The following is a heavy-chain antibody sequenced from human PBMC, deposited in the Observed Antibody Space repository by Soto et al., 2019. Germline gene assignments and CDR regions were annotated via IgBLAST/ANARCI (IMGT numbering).Heavy chain of an antibody. V-gene: IGHV4-39*01. CDR1: GGSISSSSYY. CDR3: ARRVEYSSSWYLSGMDV. Sequence: PSETLSLTCTVSGGSISSSSYYWGWIRQPPGKGLEWIGSIYYSGSTYYNPSLKSRVTISVDTSKNQFSLKLSSVTAADTAVYYCARRVEYSSSWYLSGMDVWGQGTTVTVSS. D-gene: IGHD6-13*01. J-gene: IGHJ6*02. CDR2: IYYSGST.